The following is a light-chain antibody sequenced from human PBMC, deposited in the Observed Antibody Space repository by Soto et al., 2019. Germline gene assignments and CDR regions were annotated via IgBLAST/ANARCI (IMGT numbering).Light chain of an antibody. CDR3: QQYDSWPFT. CDR1: QTVNTN. CDR2: GVS. V-gene: IGKV3-15*01. J-gene: IGKJ3*01. Sequence: EILMAQSPATLSVSPGERATSSCRSSQTVNTNLAWNRQKPGRAPRLLIYGVSTRAAGTPARFSGSGSGTEFTLSISSLPSEDSAVYYCQQYDSWPFTFGPGTKVDIK.